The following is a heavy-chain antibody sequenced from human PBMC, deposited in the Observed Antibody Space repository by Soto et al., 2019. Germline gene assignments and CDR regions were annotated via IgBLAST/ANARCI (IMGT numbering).Heavy chain of an antibody. CDR1: GGTFSSYA. CDR3: ARTEAICIAARPGSVFDY. D-gene: IGHD6-6*01. J-gene: IGHJ4*02. V-gene: IGHV1-69*13. Sequence: SVKVSCKASGGTFSSYAISWVRQAPGQGLEWMGGIIPIFGTANYAQKFQGRVTITADESASTAYMELSSLRSEDTAVYYCARTEAICIAARPGSVFDYWGKGTLVTAS. CDR2: IIPIFGTA.